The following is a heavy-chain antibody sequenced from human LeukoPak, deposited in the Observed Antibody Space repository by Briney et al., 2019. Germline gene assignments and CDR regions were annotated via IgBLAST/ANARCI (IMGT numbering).Heavy chain of an antibody. V-gene: IGHV4-30-4*07. Sequence: PSETLSLTCAVSGGSISSGGYSWSWIRQPPGKGLEWIGYIYYSGSTYYNPSLKSRVTISVDTSKNQFSLKLSSVTAADTAVYYCARGGIAAADPNLNFDYWGQGTLVTVSS. J-gene: IGHJ4*02. CDR1: GGSISSGGYS. CDR3: ARGGIAAADPNLNFDY. D-gene: IGHD6-13*01. CDR2: IYYSGST.